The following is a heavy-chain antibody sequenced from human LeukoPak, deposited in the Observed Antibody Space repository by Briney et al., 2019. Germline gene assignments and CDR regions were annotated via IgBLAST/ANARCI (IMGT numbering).Heavy chain of an antibody. CDR2: INPNSGGT. Sequence: ASVKVSCKASGYTFTGYYMHWVRQAPGQGLEWMGWINPNSGGTSYAQKFQGRVTMTRDTSISTAYMELSRLRSDDTAVYYCARDRPYCSGGSCYSDGAFDIWGQGTMVTVSS. D-gene: IGHD2-15*01. V-gene: IGHV1-2*02. J-gene: IGHJ3*02. CDR1: GYTFTGYY. CDR3: ARDRPYCSGGSCYSDGAFDI.